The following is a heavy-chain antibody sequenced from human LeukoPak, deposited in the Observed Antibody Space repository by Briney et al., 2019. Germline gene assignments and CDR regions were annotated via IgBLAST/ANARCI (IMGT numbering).Heavy chain of an antibody. V-gene: IGHV3-30*04. CDR1: GFTFSSYA. CDR2: ISYDGSNK. Sequence: GGSLRLSCAASGFTFSSYAMHWVRQAPGKGLEWVAVISYDGSNKYYADSVKGRFTISRDNSKNTLYLQMNSLRAEDTAVYYCARGVAGSNWFDPWGQGTQVTVSS. CDR3: ARGVAGSNWFDP. J-gene: IGHJ5*02. D-gene: IGHD6-19*01.